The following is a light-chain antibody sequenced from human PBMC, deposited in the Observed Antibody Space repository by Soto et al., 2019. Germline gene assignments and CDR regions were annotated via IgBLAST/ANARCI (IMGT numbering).Light chain of an antibody. CDR1: SSDVGVYKY. CDR2: DVI. CDR3: SSYTGSSTLGV. V-gene: IGLV2-11*01. J-gene: IGLJ3*02. Sequence: QSALIQPRSVSGSPGQSVTISCTGTSSDVGVYKYVSWYRQHPGKAPQLMIYDVITRPSGVSNRFSGSKSGNTASLTISGLQGEDEAGFYCSSYTGSSTLGVFGGGIQVTVL.